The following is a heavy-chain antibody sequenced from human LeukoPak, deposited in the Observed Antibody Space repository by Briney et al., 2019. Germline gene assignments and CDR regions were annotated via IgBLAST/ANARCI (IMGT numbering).Heavy chain of an antibody. CDR3: AKDREDCSSTSCYISYYYGMDV. D-gene: IGHD2-2*02. CDR1: GFSLSNYW. J-gene: IGHJ6*02. V-gene: IGHV3-23*01. Sequence: QTGGSLRLSCAASGFSLSNYWMNWVRQAPGKGLEWVSAISGSGGSTYYADSVKGRFTISRDNSKNTLYLQMNSLRAEDTAVYYCAKDREDCSSTSCYISYYYGMDVWGQGTTVTVSS. CDR2: ISGSGGST.